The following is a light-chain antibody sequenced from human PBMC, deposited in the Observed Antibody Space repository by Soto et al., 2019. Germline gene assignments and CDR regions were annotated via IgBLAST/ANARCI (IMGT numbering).Light chain of an antibody. CDR3: QSYASSLSYV. V-gene: IGLV1-40*01. CDR2: GNS. Sequence: QSVLTQPPSVSGAPGQRVTISCTGSSSNIGAGYDVHWYQQLPGTAPKLLIYGNSNRPSVVPDRFSGSKSGTSASLAITGLQAEDEADYYCQSYASSLSYVFGTGMKVTVL. J-gene: IGLJ1*01. CDR1: SSNIGAGYD.